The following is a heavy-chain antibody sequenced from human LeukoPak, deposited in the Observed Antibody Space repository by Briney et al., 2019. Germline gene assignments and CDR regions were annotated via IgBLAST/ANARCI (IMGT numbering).Heavy chain of an antibody. D-gene: IGHD1-1*01. Sequence: GGSLRLSCAASGFTFSSYAMNWVRQAPGKGLEWVARIVSETVGGRTDYAASVKGRFTISRDDSKSTLFLQMSSLKIEDTAVYYCATSITTPGAFDIWGQGVLVTVSS. V-gene: IGHV3-15*04. J-gene: IGHJ4*02. CDR2: IVSETVGGRT. CDR3: ATSITTPGAFDI. CDR1: GFTFSSYA.